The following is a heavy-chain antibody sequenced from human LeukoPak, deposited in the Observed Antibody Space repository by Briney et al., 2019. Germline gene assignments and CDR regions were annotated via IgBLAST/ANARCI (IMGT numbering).Heavy chain of an antibody. J-gene: IGHJ4*02. CDR3: VRDVYWAFDR. CDR1: GFIFRTEP. D-gene: IGHD1-26*01. V-gene: IGHV3-48*01. CDR2: IRDTGNDM. Sequence: GGSLRLSCAASGFIFRTEPINWVRQAPGKGPEWLSNIRDTGNDMSYADSVRGRFTISRDNARNSLFLQMDNLRVEDTALYYCVRDVYWAFDRWGQGTLVTVSS.